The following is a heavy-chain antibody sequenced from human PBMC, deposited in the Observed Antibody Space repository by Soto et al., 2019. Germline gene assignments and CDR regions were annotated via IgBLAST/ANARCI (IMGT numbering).Heavy chain of an antibody. CDR1: GGAIGSSGYY. CDR2: VYYSEST. D-gene: IGHD6-13*01. V-gene: IGHV4-39*01. Sequence: QLQLQESGPGLVKPSETLSLTCTVSGGAIGSSGYYWGWIRQPPGKGLEWIGSVYYSESTYYSPSLTTRVTIPIDTSKNQFSLKLPSVTASDTAVYYCARTSTWRYYFDSWGQGTLVTVAS. J-gene: IGHJ4*02. CDR3: ARTSTWRYYFDS.